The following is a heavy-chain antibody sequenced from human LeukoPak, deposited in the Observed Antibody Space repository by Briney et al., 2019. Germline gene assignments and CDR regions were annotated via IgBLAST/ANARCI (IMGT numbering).Heavy chain of an antibody. CDR1: GGSISSYY. D-gene: IGHD2-2*01. Sequence: SETLPLTCTVSGGSISSYYWSWIRQPPGKGLEWIGYIYYSGSTNYNPSLKSRVTISVDTSKNQFSLKLSSVTAADTAVYYCARDEVPAGTFDYWGQGTLVTVSS. CDR3: ARDEVPAGTFDY. V-gene: IGHV4-59*01. J-gene: IGHJ4*02. CDR2: IYYSGST.